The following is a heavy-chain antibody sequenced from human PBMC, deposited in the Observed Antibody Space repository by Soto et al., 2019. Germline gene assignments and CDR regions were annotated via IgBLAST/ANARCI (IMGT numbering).Heavy chain of an antibody. J-gene: IGHJ3*02. CDR2: IDNHGDGT. CDR3: GTVFEK. CDR1: GFTFTNYW. V-gene: IGHV3-74*01. Sequence: PGWSLRLSSAASGFTFTNYWMHWVRHVPGEGLVWVSRIDNHGDGTSYADFVKGRFTISRDNAKNTLYLQMKSLRVEDTAIHYCGTVFEKWGQAKMVTASS.